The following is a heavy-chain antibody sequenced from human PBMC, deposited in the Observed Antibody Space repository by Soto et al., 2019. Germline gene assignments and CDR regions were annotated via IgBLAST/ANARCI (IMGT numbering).Heavy chain of an antibody. CDR3: ARAICSGGGCYYHNYYYGMDV. Sequence: RGSLRLSCAASGFTFSSFWMHWVRQAPGKGLVWVSRINSDGTSTSHADSVKGRFTISRDNAKNTVYLQMNSLRAEDTAVYYCARAICSGGGCYYHNYYYGMDVWGQGTTVTVSS. CDR1: GFTFSSFW. D-gene: IGHD2-15*01. V-gene: IGHV3-74*01. J-gene: IGHJ6*02. CDR2: INSDGTST.